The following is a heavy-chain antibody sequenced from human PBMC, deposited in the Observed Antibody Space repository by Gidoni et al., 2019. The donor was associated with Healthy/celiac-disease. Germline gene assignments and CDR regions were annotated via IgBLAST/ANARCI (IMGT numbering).Heavy chain of an antibody. CDR3: ARGRKAVAGKLDY. CDR2: INHSGST. D-gene: IGHD6-19*01. CDR1: GGSFSGYY. Sequence: QVQLQQWGAGLLKPSETLSLTCAVYGGSFSGYYWSWIRQPPGKGLECIGEINHSGSTNYNPSLKSRVTISVDTSKNQFSLKLSSVTAADTAVYYCARGRKAVAGKLDYWGQGTLVTVSS. V-gene: IGHV4-34*01. J-gene: IGHJ4*02.